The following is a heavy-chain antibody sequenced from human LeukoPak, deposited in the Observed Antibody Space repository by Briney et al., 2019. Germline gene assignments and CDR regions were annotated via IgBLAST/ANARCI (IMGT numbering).Heavy chain of an antibody. J-gene: IGHJ4*02. Sequence: GESLNISCKASGYSFINHWIGWLRQKPGKGLEWVGIMYPDDSDTRYSPSFQGQVSISADKSLSTAYLQWSSLKASDTAMYYCARLIYDSSGYFDYWGQGTLVTVSS. D-gene: IGHD3-22*01. CDR1: GYSFINHW. V-gene: IGHV5-51*01. CDR3: ARLIYDSSGYFDY. CDR2: MYPDDSDT.